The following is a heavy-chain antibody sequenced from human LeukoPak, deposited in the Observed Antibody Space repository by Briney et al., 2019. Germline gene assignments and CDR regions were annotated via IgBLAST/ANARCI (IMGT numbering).Heavy chain of an antibody. CDR3: ARHPPIAAAGQVVDY. V-gene: IGHV4-59*08. CDR1: GGSISSYY. J-gene: IGHJ4*02. CDR2: IYYSGST. Sequence: PSETLSLTCTVSGGSISSYYWSWIRQPPGKGLEWIGYIYYSGSTNYNPSLKSRVTISVDTSKNQFSLKLSSVTAADTAVYYCARHPPIAAAGQVVDYWGQGTLVTVSS. D-gene: IGHD6-13*01.